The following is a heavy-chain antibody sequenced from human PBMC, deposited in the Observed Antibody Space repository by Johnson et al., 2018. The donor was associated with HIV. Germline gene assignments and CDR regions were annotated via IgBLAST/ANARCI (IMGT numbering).Heavy chain of an antibody. V-gene: IGHV3-30*02. CDR3: NQDAFDI. J-gene: IGHJ3*02. D-gene: IGHD1-14*01. CDR1: GFRFSSYG. CDR2: VQFDGSNK. Sequence: QVQLVESGGGVVQPGGSLRLSCAASGFRFSSYGMHWVRQAPGKGLEWVASVQFDGSNKYYIDSVKGRFTISRDNSKNTLYLQMNSLRAEDTAVYYCNQDAFDIWGQGTMVTVSS.